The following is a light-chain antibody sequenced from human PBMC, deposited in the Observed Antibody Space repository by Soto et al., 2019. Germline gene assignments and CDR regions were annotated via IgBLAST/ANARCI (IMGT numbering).Light chain of an antibody. CDR3: SSYTASSTRV. J-gene: IGLJ1*01. CDR1: SSDVGIYNY. CDR2: EVT. Sequence: QSVLTQPASVSGSPGQSLAISCTGSSSDVGIYNYVSWYQQHPGKVPPLIIYEVTNRPSGVSNRFSGSKSGNTASLTISVLPAEDEADYDCSSYTASSTRVFGTGTKVTVL. V-gene: IGLV2-14*01.